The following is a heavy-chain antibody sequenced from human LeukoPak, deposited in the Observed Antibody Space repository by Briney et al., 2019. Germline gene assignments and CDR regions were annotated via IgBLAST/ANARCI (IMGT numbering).Heavy chain of an antibody. CDR2: ISGGGDST. Sequence: GGSLRLSCAASGFTFSSYAMTWVRQAPGKGLEWVSSISGGGDSTYYADSVKGRFTISRENSKNTLYLQMNSLRAEDTAVYYCAKDISSSWRTVNYWGQGTLVTVSS. V-gene: IGHV3-23*01. CDR3: AKDISSSWRTVNY. CDR1: GFTFSSYA. J-gene: IGHJ4*02. D-gene: IGHD6-13*01.